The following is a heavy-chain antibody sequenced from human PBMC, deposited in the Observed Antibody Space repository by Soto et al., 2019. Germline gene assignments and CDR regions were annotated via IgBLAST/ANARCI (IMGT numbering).Heavy chain of an antibody. V-gene: IGHV1-18*01. Sequence: GASVKVSCKASGYTFTSYGISWVRQAPGQGLEWMGWISAYNGNTNYAQKLQGRVTMATDKSTSTAYMELRSLRSEDTAVYYCATATYYDFWSPDAFDIWGQGTMVTVSS. CDR2: ISAYNGNT. D-gene: IGHD3-3*01. J-gene: IGHJ3*02. CDR3: ATATYYDFWSPDAFDI. CDR1: GYTFTSYG.